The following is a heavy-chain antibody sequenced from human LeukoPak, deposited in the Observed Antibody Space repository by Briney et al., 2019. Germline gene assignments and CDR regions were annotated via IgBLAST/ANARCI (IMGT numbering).Heavy chain of an antibody. V-gene: IGHV3-21*01. CDR1: RFTFSSYS. CDR2: ISDSGSSI. D-gene: IGHD2-15*01. CDR3: ARDVAAIAGGYMDV. J-gene: IGHJ6*03. Sequence: GGSLRLSCAASRFTFSSYSMNWVRQAPGKGLEWVSSISDSGSSIFYADSVKGRFTISRDNAKNSLYLQMNSLRAEDTAVYYCARDVAAIAGGYMDVWGKGTTVTVSS.